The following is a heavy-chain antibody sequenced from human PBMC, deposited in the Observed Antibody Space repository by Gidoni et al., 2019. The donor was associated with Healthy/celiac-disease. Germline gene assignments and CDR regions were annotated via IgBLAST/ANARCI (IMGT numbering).Heavy chain of an antibody. CDR2: ISGSGGST. J-gene: IGHJ6*02. CDR1: GFPFSSYA. D-gene: IGHD4-17*01. Sequence: EVQLLESGGGLVQPGGSLRLSCAASGFPFSSYAMSWVRQAPGKGLEWVSAISGSGGSTYYADSVKGRFTISRDNSKNTLYLQMNSLRAEDTAVYYCAKGDYGDYYYYGMDVWGQGTTVTVSS. V-gene: IGHV3-23*01. CDR3: AKGDYGDYYYYGMDV.